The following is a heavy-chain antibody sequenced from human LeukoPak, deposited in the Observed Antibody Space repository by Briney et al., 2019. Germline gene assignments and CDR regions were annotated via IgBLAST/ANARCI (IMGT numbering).Heavy chain of an antibody. D-gene: IGHD1-26*01. V-gene: IGHV4-34*01. CDR2: INHSGST. CDR3: ARGLSGSYHYYYYGMDV. J-gene: IGHJ6*02. Sequence: SETLSLTCAVYGGSFSGYYWSWIRQPPGKGLESIGEINHSGSTNYNPSLKSRVTISVDTSKNQFSLKLSSVTAADTAVYYCARGLSGSYHYYYYGMDVWGQGTTVTVSS. CDR1: GGSFSGYY.